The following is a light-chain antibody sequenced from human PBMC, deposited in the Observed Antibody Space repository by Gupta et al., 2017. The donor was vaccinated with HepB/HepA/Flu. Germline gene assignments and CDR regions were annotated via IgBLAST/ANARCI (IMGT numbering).Light chain of an antibody. CDR3: QQRSNWPPLT. V-gene: IGKV3-11*01. Sequence: EIELTQSPATLSLSPGERATLSCRASQSVSSYLAWYQQKPGQAPRLLIYDASNRATGIPARFSGSGSGTDFTLTISSREPEDFAVYYCQQRSNWPPLTFGGGTKVEIK. CDR1: QSVSSY. CDR2: DAS. J-gene: IGKJ4*02.